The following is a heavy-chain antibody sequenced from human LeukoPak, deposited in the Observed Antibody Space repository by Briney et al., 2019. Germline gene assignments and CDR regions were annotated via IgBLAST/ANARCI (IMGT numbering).Heavy chain of an antibody. CDR1: GFTFSSYA. CDR3: TTVHYGDYALGRLFDY. J-gene: IGHJ4*02. CDR2: IKSKTDGGTT. D-gene: IGHD4-17*01. Sequence: PGASLRLSCAASGFTFSSYAMSWVRQAPGKGLEWVGRIKSKTDGGTTDYAAPVKGRFTISRDDSKNTLYLQMNSLKTEDTAVYYCTTVHYGDYALGRLFDYWGQGTLVTVSS. V-gene: IGHV3-15*01.